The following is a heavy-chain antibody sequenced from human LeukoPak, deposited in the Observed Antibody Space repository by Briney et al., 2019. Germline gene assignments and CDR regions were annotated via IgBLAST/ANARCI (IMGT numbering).Heavy chain of an antibody. CDR1: GFTFDDYG. V-gene: IGHV3-20*04. J-gene: IGHJ5*02. D-gene: IGHD3-22*01. Sequence: GGSPRLSCAASGFTFDDYGMSWVRQAPGKGLEWVSGINWNGGSTGYADSVKGRFTISRDNAKNSLYLQMNSLRAEDTALYYCARANYYDSSGYPVPFDPWGQGTLVTVSS. CDR2: INWNGGST. CDR3: ARANYYDSSGYPVPFDP.